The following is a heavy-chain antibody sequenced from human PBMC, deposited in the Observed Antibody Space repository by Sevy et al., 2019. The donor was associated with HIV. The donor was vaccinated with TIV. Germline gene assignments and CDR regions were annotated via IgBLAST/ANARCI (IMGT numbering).Heavy chain of an antibody. CDR2: IWYDGSNK. Sequence: GGSLRLSCAASGFTFSSYGMHGVRQAPGKGLEWVAVIWYDGSNKYYADSVKGRFTISRDNSKNTLYLQMNSLRAEDTAVYYCARAVYYYYDSSGYFDYWGQGTLVTVSS. V-gene: IGHV3-33*01. CDR3: ARAVYYYYDSSGYFDY. CDR1: GFTFSSYG. D-gene: IGHD3-22*01. J-gene: IGHJ4*02.